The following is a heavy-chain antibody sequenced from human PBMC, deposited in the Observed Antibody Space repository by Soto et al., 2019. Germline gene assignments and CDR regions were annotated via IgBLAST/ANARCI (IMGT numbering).Heavy chain of an antibody. D-gene: IGHD4-17*01. CDR2: IYYSGST. Sequence: SETLSLTCTVSGGSMSSSSYYWGWIRQPPGKGLEWIGSIYYSGSTYYNPSLKSRVTISVDTSKNQFSLKLSSVTAADTAVYYCARHTDYGDDYFDYWGQGTLVTVSS. V-gene: IGHV4-39*01. CDR3: ARHTDYGDDYFDY. J-gene: IGHJ4*02. CDR1: GGSMSSSSYY.